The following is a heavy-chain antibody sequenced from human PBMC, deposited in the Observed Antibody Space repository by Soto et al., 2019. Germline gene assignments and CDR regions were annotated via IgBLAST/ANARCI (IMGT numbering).Heavy chain of an antibody. CDR2: ISSSGSTI. Sequence: GGSLRLSCAASGFTFSSYEMNWVRQAPGKGLEWVSYISSSGSTIYYADSVKGRFTISRDNAKNSLYLQMNSLKAEDTAVYYCATNVYSGSSQFDYWGQGTLVTVSS. D-gene: IGHD1-26*01. V-gene: IGHV3-48*03. CDR3: ATNVYSGSSQFDY. CDR1: GFTFSSYE. J-gene: IGHJ4*02.